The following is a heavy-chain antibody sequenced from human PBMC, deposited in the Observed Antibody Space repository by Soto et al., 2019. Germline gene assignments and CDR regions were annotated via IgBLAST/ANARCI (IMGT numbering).Heavy chain of an antibody. J-gene: IGHJ4*02. D-gene: IGHD3-16*01. Sequence: PGGSLRLSCVASGFTFSSHAMSWVRQAPGKGLEWVSSISSSGISTYYGDSVTGRFTISRDNSKNTVYLQMNSLRAEDTAIYYCAKGRTFTGDFDYWGQGTLVTVSS. CDR1: GFTFSSHA. CDR3: AKGRTFTGDFDY. V-gene: IGHV3-23*01. CDR2: ISSSGIST.